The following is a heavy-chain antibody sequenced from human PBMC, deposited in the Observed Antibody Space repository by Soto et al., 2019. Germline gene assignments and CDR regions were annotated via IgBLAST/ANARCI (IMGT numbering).Heavy chain of an antibody. CDR2: IYWDDDK. CDR3: EHSTTIYSSSSFDY. Sequence: QITLKESGPTLVKPTQTLTLTCTFSGFSLSTSGVGVGWIRQPPGKALEWLALIYWDDDKRYSPSLKSRLTITKDTSKNQVVLTMTNMDPVDTATYYCEHSTTIYSSSSFDYWGQGTLVTVSS. D-gene: IGHD6-6*01. J-gene: IGHJ4*02. CDR1: GFSLSTSGVG. V-gene: IGHV2-5*02.